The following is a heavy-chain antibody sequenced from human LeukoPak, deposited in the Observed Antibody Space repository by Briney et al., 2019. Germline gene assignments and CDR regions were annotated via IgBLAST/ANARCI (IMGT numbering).Heavy chain of an antibody. Sequence: GGSLRLSCAASGFTFSSYSMNWVRQAPGKGLEWVSSISSSSSYIYYADSVKGRFTISRDNAKNSLYLQMNSLRAEDTAVYYCARDGDSSSWYLNYYYMDVWGKGTTVTVSS. CDR2: ISSSSSYI. CDR1: GFTFSSYS. CDR3: ARDGDSSSWYLNYYYMDV. D-gene: IGHD6-13*01. V-gene: IGHV3-21*01. J-gene: IGHJ6*03.